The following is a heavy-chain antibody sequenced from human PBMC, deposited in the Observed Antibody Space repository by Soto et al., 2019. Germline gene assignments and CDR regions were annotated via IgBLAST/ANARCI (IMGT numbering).Heavy chain of an antibody. CDR2: IIPIFGTA. D-gene: IGHD3-22*01. Sequence: ASVKVSCKASGGTFSSYAISWVRQAPGQGREWMGGIIPIFGTANYAQKFQGRVTITADKSTSTAYMELSSLRSEDTAVYYCAVNYYDSSGYYYALFDYWGQGTLVTVSS. J-gene: IGHJ4*02. CDR1: GGTFSSYA. V-gene: IGHV1-69*06. CDR3: AVNYYDSSGYYYALFDY.